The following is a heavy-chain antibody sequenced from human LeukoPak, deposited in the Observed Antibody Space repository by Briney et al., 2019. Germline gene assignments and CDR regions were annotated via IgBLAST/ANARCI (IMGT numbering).Heavy chain of an antibody. Sequence: PGGSLRLSCAASGFTFSSYWMHWVRQAPGKGPVWVSRINSDGSSTSYADSVKGRFTISRDNAKNTLYLQMNSLRAEDTAVYYCARAYGDTNYYYYGMDVWGQGTTVTVSS. CDR3: ARAYGDTNYYYYGMDV. D-gene: IGHD4-17*01. J-gene: IGHJ6*02. CDR1: GFTFSSYW. V-gene: IGHV3-74*01. CDR2: INSDGSST.